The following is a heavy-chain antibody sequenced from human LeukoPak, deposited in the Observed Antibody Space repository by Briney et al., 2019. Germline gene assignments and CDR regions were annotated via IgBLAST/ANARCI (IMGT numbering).Heavy chain of an antibody. V-gene: IGHV3-48*02. CDR2: ISSSSTTI. J-gene: IGHJ5*02. CDR3: ASFSSWYVNWFDP. D-gene: IGHD6-13*01. CDR1: GFTFSTYN. Sequence: PGGSLRLSCAASGFTFSTYNMNWVRQAPGKGLEWVSYISSSSTTIYYADSVKGRFTISRDNAKNSLYLQMNSLRDEDTAVYCCASFSSWYVNWFDPWGQGTLVTVSS.